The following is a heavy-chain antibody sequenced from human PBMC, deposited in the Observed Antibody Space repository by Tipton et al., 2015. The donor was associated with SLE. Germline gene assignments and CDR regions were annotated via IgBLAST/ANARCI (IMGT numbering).Heavy chain of an antibody. CDR3: ARDAGMDV. CDR2: IYYSGST. CDR1: GVSISTYY. Sequence: TLSLTCTVSGVSISTYYWSWVRQPPGKGLEWIGYIYYSGSTNHNPSLKSRVTMSVDTSKNQFSLKLSSVTAADTAVYYCARDAGMDVWGQGITVTVSS. V-gene: IGHV4-59*01. J-gene: IGHJ6*02.